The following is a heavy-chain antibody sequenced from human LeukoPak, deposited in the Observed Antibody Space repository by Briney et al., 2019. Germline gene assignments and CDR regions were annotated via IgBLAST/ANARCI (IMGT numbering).Heavy chain of an antibody. CDR2: IHYTGST. Sequence: PSETLSLTCTVSGGSISGYYWTWIRQPPGKGLEWIAFIHYTGSTNYNPSLKSRATISVDTSKNRCSLKLSSVTAADTAVYYCARNNLPIHYSGVDVWGLGTTVTVSS. CDR3: ARNNLPIHYSGVDV. V-gene: IGHV4-59*01. J-gene: IGHJ6*02. D-gene: IGHD1/OR15-1a*01. CDR1: GGSISGYY.